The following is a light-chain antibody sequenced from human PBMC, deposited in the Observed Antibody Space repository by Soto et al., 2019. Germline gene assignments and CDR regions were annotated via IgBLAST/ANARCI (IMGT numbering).Light chain of an antibody. J-gene: IGKJ2*01. CDR1: QNIIKY. CDR2: GAS. Sequence: DIQMTQSPSSLSASVGDRVTITCRTSQNIIKYLNWYQQKPGKAPKFLIYGASTLQTGVPSMFSGGGSGTDFTLTISSLQPEDFATYYCQQTYTTPYTFVQGTKMDIK. V-gene: IGKV1-39*01. CDR3: QQTYTTPYT.